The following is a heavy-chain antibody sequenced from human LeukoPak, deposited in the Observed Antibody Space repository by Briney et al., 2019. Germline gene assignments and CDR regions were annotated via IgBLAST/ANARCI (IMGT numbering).Heavy chain of an antibody. V-gene: IGHV4-34*01. D-gene: IGHD6-13*01. J-gene: IGHJ4*02. CDR1: GGSFSVYY. Sequence: PSETLSLTYAVYGGSFSVYYWSWIRQPPGKGLEWIGEINHSGSTNYNPSLKSRVTISVDTSKNQFSLKLSSVTAADTAVYYCARGKRAAAGRGLSFDYWGQGTLVTVSS. CDR2: INHSGST. CDR3: ARGKRAAAGRGLSFDY.